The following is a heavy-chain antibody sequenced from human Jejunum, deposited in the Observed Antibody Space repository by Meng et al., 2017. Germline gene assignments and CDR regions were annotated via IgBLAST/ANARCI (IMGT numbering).Heavy chain of an antibody. J-gene: IGHJ4*02. CDR1: GASISMTNW. Sequence: VHLTGSGTGLATPSVTLALTCAVSGASISMTNWGSWVRQPPGKGLEWIGKIDPSESTHYNPSLKGRVTISVDKSKNQFSLKLTSVTAADTAVYYCARGGYYSFDYWGQGTLVTVSS. CDR2: IDPSEST. D-gene: IGHD5-18*01. CDR3: ARGGYYSFDY. V-gene: IGHV4-4*02.